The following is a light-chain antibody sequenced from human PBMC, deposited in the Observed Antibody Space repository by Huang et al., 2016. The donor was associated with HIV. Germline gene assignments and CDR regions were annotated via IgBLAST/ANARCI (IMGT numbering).Light chain of an antibody. CDR3: QQYFGRPFT. J-gene: IGKJ3*01. V-gene: IGKV3-15*01. CDR1: QSVSTN. Sequence: EIVMTQSPGTLSVSPGGRATLSCRASQSVSTNLAWYQQKPGQAPRLIIHGASSTVTGIPARFSGSGSGTEFSLTISSLQSEDLAVYYCQQYFGRPFTFGPGTKVDI. CDR2: GAS.